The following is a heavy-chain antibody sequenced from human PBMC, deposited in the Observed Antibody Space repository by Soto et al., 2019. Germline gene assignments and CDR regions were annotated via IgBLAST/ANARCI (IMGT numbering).Heavy chain of an antibody. D-gene: IGHD2-15*01. CDR1: GFTFSSYS. V-gene: IGHV3-21*01. Sequence: EVQLVESGGGLVKPGGSLRLSCAASGFTFSSYSMNWVRQAPGKGLEWVSSISSSSSYIYYADSVKGRFTISRDNAMNALYLQMNGRRAEDTAVYDCARDEDNRAYWGQGTLVTVSS. CDR3: ARDEDNRAY. J-gene: IGHJ4*02. CDR2: ISSSSSYI.